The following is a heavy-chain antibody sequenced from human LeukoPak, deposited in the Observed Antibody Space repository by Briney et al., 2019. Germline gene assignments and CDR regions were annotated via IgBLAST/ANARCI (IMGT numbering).Heavy chain of an antibody. V-gene: IGHV3-7*01. CDR2: IKQDGSEK. CDR1: GFTFTYYG. Sequence: TGGSLRLSCAASGFTFTYYGMHWVRQAPGKGLEWVANIKQDGSEKYYVDSVKGRFTISRDNAKNSLYLQMNSLRAEDTAVYYCARVSVTTSSFDYWGQGTLVTVSS. J-gene: IGHJ4*02. D-gene: IGHD4-17*01. CDR3: ARVSVTTSSFDY.